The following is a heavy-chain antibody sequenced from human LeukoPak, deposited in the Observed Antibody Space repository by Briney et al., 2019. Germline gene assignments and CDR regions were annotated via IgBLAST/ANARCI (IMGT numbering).Heavy chain of an antibody. Sequence: PSETLSLTCTVSGGSISSGDYYWSWIRQPPGKGLEWIGYIYYSGSTYYNPSLKSRVTISVDTSKNQFSLKLSSVTAADTAVYYCARGRFGALVYYYYYMDVWGKGTTVTVSS. J-gene: IGHJ6*03. CDR2: IYYSGST. CDR1: GGSISSGDYY. CDR3: ARGRFGALVYYYYYMDV. V-gene: IGHV4-30-4*02. D-gene: IGHD3-10*01.